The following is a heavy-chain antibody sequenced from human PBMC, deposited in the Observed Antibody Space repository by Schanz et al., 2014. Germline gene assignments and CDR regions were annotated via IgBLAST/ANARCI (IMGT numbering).Heavy chain of an antibody. CDR1: GFSLNTYG. CDR3: ARVRRRIATPSTPSFRNYYYYAMDV. Sequence: QAQLMESGGGVVQPGTSLILSCSVSGFSLNTYGIHWFRQPAGKGLEWVAFIWYDGSNKYYADSVKGRFTISRDNSKNTLYLQMNSLRAEDTSVYFCARVRRRIATPSTPSFRNYYYYAMDVWGQGTTVTGSS. J-gene: IGHJ6*02. D-gene: IGHD6-13*01. CDR2: IWYDGSNK. V-gene: IGHV3-33*01.